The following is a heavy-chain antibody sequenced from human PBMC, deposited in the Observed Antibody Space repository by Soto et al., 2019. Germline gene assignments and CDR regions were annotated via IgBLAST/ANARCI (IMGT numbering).Heavy chain of an antibody. CDR1: GGSISSYY. D-gene: IGHD1-1*01. Sequence: QVQLQESGPGLVKPSETLSLTCTVSGGSISSYYWSWIRQPPGKGLEWIGYIYYSGSTNYNPSLKSRVTISVDTSKNQFSLKLSSVTAADTAVYYCARGWKKVPLDYWGQGTLVTVSS. V-gene: IGHV4-59*01. CDR2: IYYSGST. CDR3: ARGWKKVPLDY. J-gene: IGHJ4*02.